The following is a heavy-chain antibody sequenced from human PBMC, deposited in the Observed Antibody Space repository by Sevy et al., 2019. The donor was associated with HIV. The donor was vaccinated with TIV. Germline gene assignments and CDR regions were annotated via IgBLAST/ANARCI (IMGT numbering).Heavy chain of an antibody. V-gene: IGHV4-30-4*01. Sequence: SETLSLTCSVSGGSISSSDSYWSWIRQPPGKGLEWIGYIHYSGGTYYNPFLKSRVAMSVDTSERQFSLRLSFMTAADTAVYYCDNKRGYSHGPFDYWGQGALVTVSS. CDR2: IHYSGGT. CDR3: DNKRGYSHGPFDY. J-gene: IGHJ4*02. D-gene: IGHD2-2*03. CDR1: GGSISSSDSY.